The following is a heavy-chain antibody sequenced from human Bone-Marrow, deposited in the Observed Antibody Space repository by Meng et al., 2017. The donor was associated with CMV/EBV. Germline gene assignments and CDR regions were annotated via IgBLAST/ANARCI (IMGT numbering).Heavy chain of an antibody. V-gene: IGHV1-69*05. CDR1: GGTFSSYA. D-gene: IGHD6-6*01. Sequence: SVKVSCKASGGTFSSYAISWVRQAPGQGLEWMGGIIPIFGTANYAQKFQGRVTITTDESTSTAYMELSSLRSEDTAVYYCAGQLIAARPGGHYYYYGMDVWGQGTTVTVSS. CDR3: AGQLIAARPGGHYYYYGMDV. J-gene: IGHJ6*02. CDR2: IIPIFGTA.